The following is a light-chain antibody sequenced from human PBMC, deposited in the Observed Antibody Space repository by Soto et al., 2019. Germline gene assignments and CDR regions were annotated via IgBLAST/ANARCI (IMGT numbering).Light chain of an antibody. Sequence: DIQLTQSPAFLSASVGDKVTITCRASQGISTFLAWYQQKPGKAPNLLIYSASTLQSGVPSRFSGSGSGTEFTPTISSLQPEDFATYFCQQIDSYPVTFGGGTKVEMK. CDR2: SAS. V-gene: IGKV1-9*01. J-gene: IGKJ4*01. CDR1: QGISTF. CDR3: QQIDSYPVT.